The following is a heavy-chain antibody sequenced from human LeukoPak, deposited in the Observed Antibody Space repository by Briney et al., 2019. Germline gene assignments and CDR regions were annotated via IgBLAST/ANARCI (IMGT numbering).Heavy chain of an antibody. CDR2: IIPILGIA. V-gene: IGHV1-69*04. CDR1: GGTFSSYA. J-gene: IGHJ2*01. CDR3: ARDPGYYDSSGYYWYFDL. D-gene: IGHD3-22*01. Sequence: APVKVSCMASGGTFSSYAISWVRQAPGQGLEWMGRIIPILGIANYAQKFQGRVTITADKSTSTAYMELSSLRSEDTAVYYCARDPGYYDSSGYYWYFDLWGRGTLVTVSS.